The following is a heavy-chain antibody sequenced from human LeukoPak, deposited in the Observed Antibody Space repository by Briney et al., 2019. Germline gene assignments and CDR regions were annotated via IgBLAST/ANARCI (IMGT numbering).Heavy chain of an antibody. V-gene: IGHV4-34*01. CDR2: ITHSGST. CDR3: SQLYDSSGYRQDY. Sequence: SETLSLTCAVYGGSFSAYYWSWIRQPPGKGLEWIGEITHSGSTNYNMTLKSRVTISVDTSKNQFSLKPSSVTAADTAMYYCSQLYDSSGYRQDYWGQGTLVTVSS. J-gene: IGHJ4*02. D-gene: IGHD3-22*01. CDR1: GGSFSAYY.